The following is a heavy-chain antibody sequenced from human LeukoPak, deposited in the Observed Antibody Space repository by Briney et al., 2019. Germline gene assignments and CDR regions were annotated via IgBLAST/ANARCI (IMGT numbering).Heavy chain of an antibody. CDR1: GFTFSSYA. CDR3: AKDRAWYDSPEYYFDY. D-gene: IGHD3-22*01. V-gene: IGHV3-23*01. Sequence: GGSLGLSFAASGFTFSSYAMSWVRQAPGKGLEWVSAISGSGGSTYYADSVKGRFTISRDNSKNTLYLQMNSLRAEDTAVYYCAKDRAWYDSPEYYFDYWGQGTLVTVSS. J-gene: IGHJ4*02. CDR2: ISGSGGST.